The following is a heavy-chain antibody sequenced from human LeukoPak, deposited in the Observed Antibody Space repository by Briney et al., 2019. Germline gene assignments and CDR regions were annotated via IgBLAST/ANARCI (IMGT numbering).Heavy chain of an antibody. CDR1: GFTFSSYW. J-gene: IGHJ4*02. D-gene: IGHD3-10*01. V-gene: IGHV3-7*01. CDR2: VKQDGSDK. CDR3: ARDGYASGSHDY. Sequence: GGSLRLSCAASGFTFSSYWMSWVRQAPGEGLEWVANVKQDGSDKYYVDSVKGRFTISRDNAKNSLYLHMNSLRAEDTAVYYCARDGYASGSHDYWGQGTLVTVSS.